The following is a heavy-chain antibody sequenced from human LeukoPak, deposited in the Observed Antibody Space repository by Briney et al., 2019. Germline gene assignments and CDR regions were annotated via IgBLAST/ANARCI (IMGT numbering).Heavy chain of an antibody. CDR1: GDSVSSDNHY. V-gene: IGHV4-61*01. J-gene: IGHJ5*01. Sequence: DPSETLSLTCSVSGDSVSSDNHYWNWIRQPPEKGLEWIGYIDYAGTTNYNPSLKSRATISLDTSKNQLSLNMKSATTADTAIYYCARGPLGGLADSWGQGTLVTVSS. CDR2: IDYAGTT. D-gene: IGHD3-16*01. CDR3: ARGPLGGLADS.